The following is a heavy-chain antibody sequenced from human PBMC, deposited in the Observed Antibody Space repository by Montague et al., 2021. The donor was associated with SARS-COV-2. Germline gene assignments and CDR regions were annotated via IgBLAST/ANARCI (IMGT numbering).Heavy chain of an antibody. Sequence: PALVNPTQTLTLTCTFSGFSLRTSGMCVSWIRQPPGKALEWLARIDWDDDKYYSTSLKTRLTISKDTSKNQVVLTMTNMDPVDTATYYCARTYYDILTGRDYGMDVWGQGTTVTVSS. V-gene: IGHV2-70*11. J-gene: IGHJ6*02. CDR3: ARTYYDILTGRDYGMDV. CDR2: IDWDDDK. D-gene: IGHD3-9*01. CDR1: GFSLRTSGMC.